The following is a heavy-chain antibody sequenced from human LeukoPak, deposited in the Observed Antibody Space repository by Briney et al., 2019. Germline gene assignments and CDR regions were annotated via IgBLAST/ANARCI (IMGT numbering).Heavy chain of an antibody. D-gene: IGHD3-3*01. CDR1: GFTFSSYA. V-gene: IGHV3-23*01. Sequence: GGSLRLSCAASGFTFSSYAMSWVRQAPGKGLEWVSAISGSGGSTYYADSVKGRFTISRDNSKNTLYLQMNSLRAEDTAVYNCAKDDGGITIFGVVIITPLDYWGQGTLVTVSS. CDR3: AKDDGGITIFGVVIITPLDY. CDR2: ISGSGGST. J-gene: IGHJ4*02.